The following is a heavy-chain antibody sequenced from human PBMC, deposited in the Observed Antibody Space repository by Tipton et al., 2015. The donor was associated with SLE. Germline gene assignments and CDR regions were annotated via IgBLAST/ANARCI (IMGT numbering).Heavy chain of an antibody. Sequence: TLSLTCDVSGVSMTTGEDYWTWIRQQPGKGLEWIGYIHHSGRTYYNPSLKSRLTISEDTSKNQFSLRLRSVTAADTATYYCARKRVVPAASGFDSWGQGTLVIVSS. D-gene: IGHD2-2*01. CDR2: IHHSGRT. CDR3: ARKRVVPAASGFDS. J-gene: IGHJ4*02. CDR1: GVSMTTGEDY. V-gene: IGHV4-31*11.